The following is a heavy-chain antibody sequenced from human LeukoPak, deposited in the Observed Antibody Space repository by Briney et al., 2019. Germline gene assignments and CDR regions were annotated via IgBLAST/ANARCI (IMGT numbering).Heavy chain of an antibody. CDR2: IYYSGGT. V-gene: IGHV4-59*08. Sequence: PSETLSLTCTVSGGSISTYYWSWVRQPPGKGLEWIGCIYYSGGTNYNPSLKSRVTISVDTSKNQFSLKLTSVTAADTAVYYCAGHARATGGHTYGPIACCGRGTVVTVSS. CDR1: GGSISTYY. CDR3: AGHARATGGHTYGPIAC. J-gene: IGHJ4*02. D-gene: IGHD5-18*01.